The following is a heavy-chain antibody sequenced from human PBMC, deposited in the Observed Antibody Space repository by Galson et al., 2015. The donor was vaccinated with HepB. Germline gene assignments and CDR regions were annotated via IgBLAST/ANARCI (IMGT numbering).Heavy chain of an antibody. CDR1: GFTFSSYA. V-gene: IGHV3-64D*09. D-gene: IGHD6-13*01. Sequence: SLRLSCAASGFTFSSYAMHWVRQAPGKGLEYVSAISSSGDYTYYADSVKGRFAISRDNSKNTLYLQVSSLRTEDTAVHYCVKDRYSSRWYAFDYWGQGTLVTVSS. J-gene: IGHJ4*02. CDR3: VKDRYSSRWYAFDY. CDR2: ISSSGDYT.